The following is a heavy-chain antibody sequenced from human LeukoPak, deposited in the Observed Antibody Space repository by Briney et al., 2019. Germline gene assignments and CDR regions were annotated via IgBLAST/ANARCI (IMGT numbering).Heavy chain of an antibody. V-gene: IGHV4-39*01. CDR1: GGFISSSSYY. Sequence: SETLSLTCTVSGGFISSSSYYWGWIRQPPGKGLEWIGSIYYSGSTYYNPSLKSRVTISVDTSKNQFSLKLSSVTAADTAVYYCARLDSGYDGGVDYWGQGILVTVSS. CDR3: ARLDSGYDGGVDY. D-gene: IGHD5-12*01. J-gene: IGHJ4*02. CDR2: IYYSGST.